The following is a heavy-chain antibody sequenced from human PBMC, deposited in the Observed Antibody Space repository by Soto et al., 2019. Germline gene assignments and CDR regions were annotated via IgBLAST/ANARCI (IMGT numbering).Heavy chain of an antibody. Sequence: GGSLRLSCAASGFTFDDYAMHWVRQAPGKGLEWVSGISWNSGSIGYADSVKGRFTISRDNAKNSLYLQMNSLRAEDTALYYCAKDKGEGYYGSGSYFPGYYLDVWGKGTTVTVSS. CDR1: GFTFDDYA. CDR3: AKDKGEGYYGSGSYFPGYYLDV. CDR2: ISWNSGSI. J-gene: IGHJ6*03. D-gene: IGHD3-10*01. V-gene: IGHV3-9*01.